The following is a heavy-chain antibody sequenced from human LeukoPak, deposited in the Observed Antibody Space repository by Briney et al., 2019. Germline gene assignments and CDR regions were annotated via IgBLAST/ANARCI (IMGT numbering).Heavy chain of an antibody. V-gene: IGHV4-59*08. Sequence: PSETLSLTCTVSGGSITGYYWSWIRQPPGKGLEYIGYIHYSGTTNYNPSLKSRLTISIDTSKNQFSLKLNSVTAADTAVYYCARHAVGMRKVVGYWGQGTLVAVSS. CDR1: GGSITGYY. CDR2: IHYSGTT. CDR3: ARHAVGMRKVVGY. D-gene: IGHD1-26*01. J-gene: IGHJ4*02.